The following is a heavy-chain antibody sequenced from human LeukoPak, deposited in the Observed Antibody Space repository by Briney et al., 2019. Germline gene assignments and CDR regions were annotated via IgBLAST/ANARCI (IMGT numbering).Heavy chain of an antibody. CDR2: ITGSGAVT. Sequence: GGSLRLSCAASGFTFSNYAMNWVRKAPGKGLEWVSDITGSGAVTYYGDSMKGRVTTSRDDSKNTVYLHMTSLRAEDTAVYFCARDQHSTSLSYMDVWGDGTTVTVSS. D-gene: IGHD6-6*01. V-gene: IGHV3-23*01. J-gene: IGHJ6*03. CDR3: ARDQHSTSLSYMDV. CDR1: GFTFSNYA.